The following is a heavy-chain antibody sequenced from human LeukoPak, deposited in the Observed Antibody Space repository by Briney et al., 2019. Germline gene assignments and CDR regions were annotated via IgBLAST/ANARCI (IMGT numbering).Heavy chain of an antibody. Sequence: GGSLRLSCAASGLIFSNHAMHWVRQAPGKGLEWVAVISYDGSNTYYADSVKGRFTISRDNSKNTLYLQMNSLRAEDTAVYYCARDFIVVVIAATLSGVLDYWGQGTLVTVSS. J-gene: IGHJ4*02. V-gene: IGHV3-30-3*01. CDR1: GLIFSNHA. CDR2: ISYDGSNT. CDR3: ARDFIVVVIAATLSGVLDY. D-gene: IGHD2-15*01.